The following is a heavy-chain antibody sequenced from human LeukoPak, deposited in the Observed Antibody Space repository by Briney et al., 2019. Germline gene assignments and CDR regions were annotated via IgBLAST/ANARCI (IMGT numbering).Heavy chain of an antibody. CDR3: AKDRFDSGWRLNDY. V-gene: IGHV3-23*01. D-gene: IGHD6-19*01. J-gene: IGHJ4*01. Sequence: GGSLRLSCAASGFTFSNYAMTWVRQAPGKGLEWVSGISASGDGTYYAASVKGRFIIHRDNSRSTLYLQMNNLIDEDSALYYCAKDRFDSGWRLNDYWGQGTLVTVSS. CDR1: GFTFSNYA. CDR2: ISASGDGT.